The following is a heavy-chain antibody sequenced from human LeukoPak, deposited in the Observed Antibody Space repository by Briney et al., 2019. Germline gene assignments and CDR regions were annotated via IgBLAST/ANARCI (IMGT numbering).Heavy chain of an antibody. Sequence: GGSLRLSCAASGFTFSTNSMNWVRQAPGKGLEWVSYISSSGSTIYYADSVKGRFTISRDNAKNSLYLQMNSLRAEDTAVYYCARDGSSGSYSANFDYWGQGTLVTVSS. J-gene: IGHJ4*02. D-gene: IGHD1-26*01. V-gene: IGHV3-48*04. CDR1: GFTFSTNS. CDR2: ISSSGSTI. CDR3: ARDGSSGSYSANFDY.